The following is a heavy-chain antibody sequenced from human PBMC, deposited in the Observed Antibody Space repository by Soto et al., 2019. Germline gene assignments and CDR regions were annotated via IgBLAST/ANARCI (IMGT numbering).Heavy chain of an antibody. Sequence: SETLSLTCAVSGGSISSGGYSWSWIRQPPGKGLEWIGYIYHSGSIYYNPSLKSRVTISVDRSKNQFSLKLSSVTAADTAVYYCARSGGRMVRGVNHNWFDPWGQGTLVTVSS. CDR2: IYHSGSI. D-gene: IGHD3-10*01. J-gene: IGHJ5*02. V-gene: IGHV4-30-2*01. CDR3: ARSGGRMVRGVNHNWFDP. CDR1: GGSISSGGYS.